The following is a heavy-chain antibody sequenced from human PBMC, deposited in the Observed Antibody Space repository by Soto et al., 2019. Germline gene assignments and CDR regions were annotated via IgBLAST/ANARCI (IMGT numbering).Heavy chain of an antibody. CDR3: AKDREYSSSWTSRYYGMDV. V-gene: IGHV3-30*18. CDR1: GFTFSSYG. D-gene: IGHD6-13*01. J-gene: IGHJ6*02. Sequence: LRLSCAASGFTFSSYGMHWVRQAPGKGLEWVAVISYDGSNKYYADSVKGRFTISRDNSKNTLYLQMNSLRAEDTAVYYCAKDREYSSSWTSRYYGMDVWGQGTTVTVSS. CDR2: ISYDGSNK.